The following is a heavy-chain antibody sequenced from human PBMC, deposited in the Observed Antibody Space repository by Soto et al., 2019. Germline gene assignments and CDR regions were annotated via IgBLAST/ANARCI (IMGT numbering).Heavy chain of an antibody. V-gene: IGHV6-1*01. D-gene: IGHD4-17*01. CDR3: AVTSNGDYRNDYGMDV. CDR2: TFFRSKWHT. J-gene: IGHJ6*02. CDR1: VDTVSSCNAA. Sequence: PSQTLSLTCVISVDTVSSCNAAWNLISQSPSSGLQWLGRTFFRSKWHTDYAVSLRGRVTITADTSKNQFSLQLESVTPEDTAVYYCAVTSNGDYRNDYGMDVWGQGIRLTVSS.